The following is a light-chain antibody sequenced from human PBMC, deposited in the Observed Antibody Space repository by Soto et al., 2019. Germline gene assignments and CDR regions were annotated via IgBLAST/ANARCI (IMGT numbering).Light chain of an antibody. CDR2: GAS. CDR3: QQYGSSLFT. V-gene: IGKV3-20*01. J-gene: IGKJ3*01. CDR1: QSVSSSY. Sequence: EIVLTQSPGTLSLSPGERATLSCRASQSVSSSYLAWYQQKPGQAPRLLIYGASSRATGIPDRFSGSGSGTDFTHTISRLEPEDFAVYYCQQYGSSLFTFGPGTKVDSK.